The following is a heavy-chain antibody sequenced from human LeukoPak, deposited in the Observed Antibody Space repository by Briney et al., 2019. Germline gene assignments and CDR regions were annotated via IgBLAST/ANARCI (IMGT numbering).Heavy chain of an antibody. D-gene: IGHD4-17*01. CDR1: GYTLTSYG. CDR2: ISAYNGNT. V-gene: IGHV1-18*01. J-gene: IGHJ4*02. Sequence: ASVKVSCKASGYTLTSYGISWVRQAPGQGLEWMGWISAYNGNTNYAQKLQGRVTMTTDTSTSTAYMELRSLRSDDTAVYYCARDHMTTVTTGYWGQGTLVTVSS. CDR3: ARDHMTTVTTGY.